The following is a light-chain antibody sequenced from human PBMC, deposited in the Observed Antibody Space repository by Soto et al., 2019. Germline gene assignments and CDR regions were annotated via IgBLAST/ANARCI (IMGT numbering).Light chain of an antibody. CDR3: SSYTSSSTHV. V-gene: IGLV2-14*03. CDR2: DVN. Sequence: QYALTQPASVSGSPGQSITISCTGTSSDIGAFTFVSWYQQHPGKVPKLMIFDVNRRPSGVSDRFSGSKSGNTASLTISGLQAEDEGDYYCSSYTSSSTHVFGSGTKLTVL. J-gene: IGLJ1*01. CDR1: SSDIGAFTF.